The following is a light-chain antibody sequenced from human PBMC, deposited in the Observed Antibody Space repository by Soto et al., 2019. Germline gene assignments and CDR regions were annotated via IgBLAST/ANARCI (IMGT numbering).Light chain of an antibody. CDR1: QSVPSSC. Sequence: EIVLTQSPGTLSLSPGDRATLSCRASQSVPSSCLAWYQQKPGQAPRLLIYGASNRATGIPDRFSGSGSGKNFPLSNHQIEPEEFSVYYRPPYCNSPKTFCQGTKLEIK. V-gene: IGKV3-20*01. CDR3: PPYCNSPKT. J-gene: IGKJ2*01. CDR2: GAS.